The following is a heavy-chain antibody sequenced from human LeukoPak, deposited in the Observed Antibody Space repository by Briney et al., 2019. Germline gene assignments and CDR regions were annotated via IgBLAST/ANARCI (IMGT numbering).Heavy chain of an antibody. J-gene: IGHJ5*02. CDR1: GGTFSSYA. Sequence: ASVKVSCKASGGTFSSYAISWVRQAPGQGLEWMGGIIPIFGTANYAQKFQGRVTITADESMSTAYMELSSLRSEDTAVYYCARDQGRYFDWLFLDPWGQGTLVTVSS. D-gene: IGHD3-9*01. CDR3: ARDQGRYFDWLFLDP. CDR2: IIPIFGTA. V-gene: IGHV1-69*13.